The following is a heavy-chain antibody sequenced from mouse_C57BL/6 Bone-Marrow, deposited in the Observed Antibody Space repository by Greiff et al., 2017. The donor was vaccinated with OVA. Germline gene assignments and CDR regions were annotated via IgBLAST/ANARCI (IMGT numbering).Heavy chain of an antibody. J-gene: IGHJ3*01. CDR2: IWSGGST. Sequence: QVKLQQSGPGLVQPSQSLSITCTVSGFSLTSYGVHWVRQSPGKGLEWLGVIWSGGSTDYNSAFISRLSISKDNSKSQVFFKMNSLQADDTARYYCARKKYSAGFAYWGQGTLVTVSA. CDR3: ARKKYSAGFAY. CDR1: GFSLTSYG. D-gene: IGHD5-1-1*01. V-gene: IGHV2-2*01.